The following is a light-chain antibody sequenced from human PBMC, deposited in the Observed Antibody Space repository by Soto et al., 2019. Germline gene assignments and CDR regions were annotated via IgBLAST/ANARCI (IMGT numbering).Light chain of an antibody. J-gene: IGLJ2*01. CDR2: EVT. CDR1: SGDVGTYNR. V-gene: IGLV2-18*02. CDR3: SSDTSSTTVV. Sequence: QSALTQPPSVSGSPGQSVTISCTGTSGDVGTYNRVSWYQQPPGTAPKLMIYEVTNRPSGVPDRFSGSKSGNTASLTISGLQAEDEADYYCSSDTSSTTVVFGGGTQLTVL.